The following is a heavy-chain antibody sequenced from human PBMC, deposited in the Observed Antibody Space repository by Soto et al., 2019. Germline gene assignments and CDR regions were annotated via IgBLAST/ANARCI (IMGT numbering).Heavy chain of an antibody. D-gene: IGHD5-12*01. CDR1: GFTFSSYG. CDR3: ARSPSLYSGYDSLYYYGMDV. J-gene: IGHJ6*02. V-gene: IGHV3-33*01. Sequence: PGGSLRLSCAASGFTFSSYGMHWGRQAPGKGLEWVAVIWYDGSNKYYADSVKGRFTISRDNSKNTLYLQMNSLRAEDTAVYYCARSPSLYSGYDSLYYYGMDVWGQGTTVTVSS. CDR2: IWYDGSNK.